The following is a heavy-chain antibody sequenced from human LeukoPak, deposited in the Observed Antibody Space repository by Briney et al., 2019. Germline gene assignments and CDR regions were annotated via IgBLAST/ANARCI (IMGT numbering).Heavy chain of an antibody. D-gene: IGHD3-22*01. J-gene: IGHJ4*02. Sequence: PSETLSLTCAVSGGSISSSSYYWGWIRQPPGKGLEWIGSIYHSGSTYYNPSLKSRVTISVDTSKNQFSLKLSSVTAADTAVYYCARGPNYYDSSGSDYWGQGTLVTVSS. CDR2: IYHSGST. CDR3: ARGPNYYDSSGSDY. CDR1: GGSISSSSYY. V-gene: IGHV4-39*07.